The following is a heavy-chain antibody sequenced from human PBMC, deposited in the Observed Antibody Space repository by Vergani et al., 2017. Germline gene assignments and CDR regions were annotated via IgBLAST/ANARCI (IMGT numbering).Heavy chain of an antibody. CDR3: ARRVGYSGYVDAFDI. CDR2: IYPGDSDT. J-gene: IGHJ3*02. D-gene: IGHD5-12*01. V-gene: IGHV5-51*01. Sequence: EVQLVQSGAEVKKPGESLKISCKGSGYSFTSYWIGWVRQMPGKGLEWMGIIYPGDSDTRYSPSFQGQVTISADKSSSTAYLQWSSLKASDTAMYYCARRVGYSGYVDAFDIWGQGTMVTVSS. CDR1: GYSFTSYW.